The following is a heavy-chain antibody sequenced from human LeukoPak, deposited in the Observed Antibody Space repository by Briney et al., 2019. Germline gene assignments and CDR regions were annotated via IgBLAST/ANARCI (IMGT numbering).Heavy chain of an antibody. CDR2: IDPSAGT. D-gene: IGHD4-23*01. V-gene: IGHV4-34*01. CDR1: GGSFSDNY. Sequence: SETLSLTCVVYGGSFSDNYWSWIRQPPGKGLEWIGQIDPSAGTTYNPSLKSRVTISVDTSRNQFSLRLSSVTAADTAVYYCARHGGYYFDYWGQGTLVTVSS. CDR3: ARHGGYYFDY. J-gene: IGHJ4*02.